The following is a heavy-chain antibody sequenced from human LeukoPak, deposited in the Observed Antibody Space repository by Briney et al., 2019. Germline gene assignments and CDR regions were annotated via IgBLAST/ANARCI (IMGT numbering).Heavy chain of an antibody. Sequence: GGSLRLSCAASGFTFSSYGMHWVRQAPGKGLEWVAVISYDGSNKYYADSVKGRFTISRDNSKNTLYLQMNSLRAEDTAVYYCAKDRRWGYGGEFDYWGQGTLVTVSS. CDR1: GFTFSSYG. V-gene: IGHV3-30*18. CDR3: AKDRRWGYGGEFDY. D-gene: IGHD4/OR15-4a*01. CDR2: ISYDGSNK. J-gene: IGHJ4*02.